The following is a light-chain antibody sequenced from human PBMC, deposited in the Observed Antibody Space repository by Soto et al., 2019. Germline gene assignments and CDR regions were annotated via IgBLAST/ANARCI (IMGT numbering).Light chain of an antibody. CDR2: GVT. Sequence: QSVLTQPTSVSGSPGQSITISCTGNHNDIGTYDYVPWYQQHPGRAPRLLIHGVTTRPSGISDRFSASKSGLTASLTISGLQPEDEADYYCSSFSSNRIYVFGPGTRSPS. CDR1: HNDIGTYDY. CDR3: SSFSSNRIYV. V-gene: IGLV2-14*03. J-gene: IGLJ1*01.